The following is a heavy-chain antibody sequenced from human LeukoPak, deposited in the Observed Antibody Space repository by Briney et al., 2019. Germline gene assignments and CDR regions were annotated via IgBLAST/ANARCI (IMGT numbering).Heavy chain of an antibody. CDR2: IYHSGST. CDR1: GGSISSSNW. D-gene: IGHD2-2*01. J-gene: IGHJ4*02. Sequence: PSETLSLTCAVSGGSISSSNWWSWVRQPPGKGLEWIGEIYHSGSTNYNPSLKSRVTISVDKSKNQFSLKLSSVTATDTAVYYCARDLNDCSSTSCSGDYWGQGTLVTVSS. CDR3: ARDLNDCSSTSCSGDY. V-gene: IGHV4-4*02.